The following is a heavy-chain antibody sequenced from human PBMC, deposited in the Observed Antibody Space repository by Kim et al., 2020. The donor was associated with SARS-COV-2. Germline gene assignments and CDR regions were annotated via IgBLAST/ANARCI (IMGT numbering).Heavy chain of an antibody. CDR3: AREVMVYFQH. Sequence: GGSLRLSCAAPGFTVSSNYMSWVRQAPGKGLEWVSVIYSGGSTYYADSVKGRFTITRDNSKSTLYLQMNSLRAEDTAVYYCAREVMVYFQHWGQGTLVTVSS. CDR1: GFTVSSNY. V-gene: IGHV3-66*01. CDR2: IYSGGST. D-gene: IGHD2-8*01. J-gene: IGHJ1*01.